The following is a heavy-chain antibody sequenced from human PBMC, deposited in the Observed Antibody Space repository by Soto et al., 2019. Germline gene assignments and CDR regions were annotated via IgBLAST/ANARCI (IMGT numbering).Heavy chain of an antibody. CDR2: IIPMSPMP. CDR1: GDTFNRYT. CDR3: ARGEGGNGNWYAV. D-gene: IGHD2-15*01. J-gene: IGHJ4*02. Sequence: QVQLVQSGAEVKKPGSSVNVTCKASGDTFNRYTISWVRQAPGQGLEWMGRIIPMSPMPIYAQKFRGRVTFTAAKSTTSVYMELSSLTSDDTAVYYCARGEGGNGNWYAVWGQGTLVTVSS. V-gene: IGHV1-69*02.